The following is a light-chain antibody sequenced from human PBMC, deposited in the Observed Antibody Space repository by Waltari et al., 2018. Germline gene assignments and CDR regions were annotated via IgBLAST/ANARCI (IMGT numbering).Light chain of an antibody. Sequence: QSVLTQPPSVSGALGQRVTISCTGTSSNIGADYDVDWYQQLPGTAPKHLIYGNNNRPSGVPDRFSGSKSGTSASLGITGLQAEDEADYYCQSYDNSLSGLAFGGGTKLTVL. CDR2: GNN. CDR1: SSNIGADYD. V-gene: IGLV1-40*01. CDR3: QSYDNSLSGLA. J-gene: IGLJ2*01.